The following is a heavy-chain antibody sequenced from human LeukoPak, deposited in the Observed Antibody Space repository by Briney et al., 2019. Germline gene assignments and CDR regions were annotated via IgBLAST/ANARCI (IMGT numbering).Heavy chain of an antibody. CDR3: ARGLGELWLPVPTRPYGMDV. V-gene: IGHV1-8*01. Sequence: GASVNVSCKASGYTFTSYDINWVRQATGQGLEWMGWMNPNSGNTGYAQKFQGRVTITRNTSISTAYMELSSLRSEDTAVYYCARGLGELWLPVPTRPYGMDVWGQGTTVTVSS. CDR1: GYTFTSYD. D-gene: IGHD5-18*01. J-gene: IGHJ6*02. CDR2: MNPNSGNT.